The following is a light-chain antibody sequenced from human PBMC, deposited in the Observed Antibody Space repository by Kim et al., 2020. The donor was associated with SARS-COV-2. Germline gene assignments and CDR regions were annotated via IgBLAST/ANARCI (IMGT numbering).Light chain of an antibody. Sequence: AIQLTQSPSSLSASVGDRVTITCRACQGISSSLAWYQQKPGKAPKLLIYDASSLESGVPSRFSGSGSGTDFTLTISSLQPEDFATYYCQQFNSYPRITFGQGTRLEIK. V-gene: IGKV1-13*02. J-gene: IGKJ5*01. CDR2: DAS. CDR3: QQFNSYPRIT. CDR1: QGISSS.